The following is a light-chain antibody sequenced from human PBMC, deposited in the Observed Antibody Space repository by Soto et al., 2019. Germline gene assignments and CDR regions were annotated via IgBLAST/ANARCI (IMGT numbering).Light chain of an antibody. CDR1: QSISTN. CDR3: QQYDKWPLT. CDR2: GAS. V-gene: IGKV3-15*01. Sequence: EIGMTQSPATMSVSPGERASLSCRASQSISTNLAWYQQKPGQAPRLLIYGASTRATGIPARFSGSGSGTEFTLTISSPQSEDFAVYYCQQYDKWPLTFGPGTKVDIE. J-gene: IGKJ3*01.